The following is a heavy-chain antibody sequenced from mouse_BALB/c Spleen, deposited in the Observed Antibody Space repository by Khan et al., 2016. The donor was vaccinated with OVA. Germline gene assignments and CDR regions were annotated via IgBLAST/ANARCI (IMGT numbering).Heavy chain of an antibody. J-gene: IGHJ2*01. CDR1: GFSLTNYG. Sequence: QVQLQQPGPGLVQPSQSLSITCTVSGFSLTNYGVHWFRQSPGKGLEWLGVIWSGGITDYNETFISRLSISKDISKSQVFFKMNSLQANDTAIYYCAKNRNGYFDYWGQGTTLTVSS. CDR2: IWSGGIT. V-gene: IGHV2-2*02. CDR3: AKNRNGYFDY. D-gene: IGHD1-1*02.